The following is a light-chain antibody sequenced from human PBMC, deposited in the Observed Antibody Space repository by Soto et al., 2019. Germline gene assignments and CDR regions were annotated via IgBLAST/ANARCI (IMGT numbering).Light chain of an antibody. J-gene: IGLJ1*01. CDR3: SAHGGTNPSL. V-gene: IGLV2-8*01. CDR2: DVN. Sequence: QSALTQPPSASGSPGQSVAISCTGTASDIGGYTFVSWYQQHPGKAPKLLIYDVNKRPSGVPDRFSGSKSGNTASLTVSGLQAEDEADYYCSAHGGTNPSLFGTGTKVTVL. CDR1: ASDIGGYTF.